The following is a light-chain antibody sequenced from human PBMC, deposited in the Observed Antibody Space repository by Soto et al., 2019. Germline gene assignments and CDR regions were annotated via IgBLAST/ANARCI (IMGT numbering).Light chain of an antibody. V-gene: IGKV1-33*01. CDR2: DAS. J-gene: IGKJ4*01. Sequence: QKPGKAPKLLIFDASNMERGVPSRFSGSGSRTHFSLTINNLQPEDVGTYFCQHYDNLPLTFGGGTKVAIK. CDR3: QHYDNLPLT.